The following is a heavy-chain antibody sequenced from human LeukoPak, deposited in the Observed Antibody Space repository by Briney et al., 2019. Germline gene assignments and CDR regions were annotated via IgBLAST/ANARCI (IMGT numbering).Heavy chain of an antibody. CDR2: IYYSGST. J-gene: IGHJ6*03. D-gene: IGHD3-10*01. Sequence: PSETLSLTCTVSGGSISSSSYYWGWIRQPPGKGLEWIGSIYYSGSTCYNPSLKSRVTISVDTSKNQFSLKLSSVTAADTAVYYCASPRLDYYGSDLPYYYYYMDVWGKGTTVTVSS. CDR1: GGSISSSSYY. CDR3: ASPRLDYYGSDLPYYYYYMDV. V-gene: IGHV4-39*01.